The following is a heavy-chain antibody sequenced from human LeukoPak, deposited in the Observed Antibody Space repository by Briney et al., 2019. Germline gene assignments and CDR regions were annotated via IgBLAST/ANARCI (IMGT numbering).Heavy chain of an antibody. V-gene: IGHV1-46*01. CDR3: ARVVGVNTKVDY. Sequence: ASVKVSCKASGYPFTSYYMTWVRQAPGQVLEWMGVINPSGGNTRYAQNFQGRVTMTRDSSTSTVYMELSSLRSEDTALYYCARVVGVNTKVDYWGQGTLLTVTS. CDR1: GYPFTSYY. CDR2: INPSGGNT. J-gene: IGHJ4*02. D-gene: IGHD1-26*01.